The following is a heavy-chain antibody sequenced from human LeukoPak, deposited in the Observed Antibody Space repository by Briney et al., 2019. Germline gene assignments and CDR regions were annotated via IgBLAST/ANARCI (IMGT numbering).Heavy chain of an antibody. J-gene: IGHJ4*02. D-gene: IGHD3-10*01. CDR3: ARGEDLWLGDY. CDR2: VYYTGST. Sequence: PSETLSLTCTVSGGSVSGYYWSWIRQPPGKGLEWIGYVYYTGSTNYIPSLKSRVTMSVDKSKNQLFLKMSSVTAADTAVYYCARGEDLWLGDYWGQGILVTVSS. CDR1: GGSVSGYY. V-gene: IGHV4-59*02.